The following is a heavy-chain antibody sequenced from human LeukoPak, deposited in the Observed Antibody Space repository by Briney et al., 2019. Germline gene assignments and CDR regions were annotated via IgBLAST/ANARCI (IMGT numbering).Heavy chain of an antibody. CDR2: INTDGGSL. D-gene: IGHD3-22*01. CDR1: GFTFSSYW. CDR3: ARRINYYDSSGYYYVRYFDS. V-gene: IGHV3-74*01. J-gene: IGHJ4*02. Sequence: GGSLRLSCAASGFTFSSYWMYWVRQAPGKGPVWVARINTDGGSLNYADSVKGRFTISRDNAKNTLYLQMNSLGAEDTAVYYCARRINYYDSSGYYYVRYFDSWGQGTLVAVSS.